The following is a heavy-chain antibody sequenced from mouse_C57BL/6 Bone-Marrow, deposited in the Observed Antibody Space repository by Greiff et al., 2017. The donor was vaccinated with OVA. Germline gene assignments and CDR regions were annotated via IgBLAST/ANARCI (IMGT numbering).Heavy chain of an antibody. D-gene: IGHD2-4*01. CDR2: ISGGGGNT. CDR1: GFTFSSYT. CDR3: ARRDYDYDWGSMDY. J-gene: IGHJ4*01. Sequence: EVQGVESGGGLVKPGGSLKLSCAASGFTFSSYTMSWVRQTPEKRLEWVATISGGGGNTYYPDSVKGRFTISRDNAKNTRYLQMSSLRSEDTALYYCARRDYDYDWGSMDYWGQGTSVTVSS. V-gene: IGHV5-9*01.